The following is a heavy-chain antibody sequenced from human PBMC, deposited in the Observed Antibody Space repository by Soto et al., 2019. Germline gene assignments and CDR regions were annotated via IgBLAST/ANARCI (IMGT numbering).Heavy chain of an antibody. D-gene: IGHD2-21*02. Sequence: GASVKVSRKGSGRRLRSHAIRWVRQAPGQGLEWMGGLIPIFGTANYAQKFQGRVTITADESTSTAYMELSSLRSEDTAVYYCAREGXWGVVVTAANYYYGMDVWGQGTTVTVSS. V-gene: IGHV1-69*13. CDR2: LIPIFGTA. CDR1: GRRLRSHA. CDR3: AREGXWGVVVTAANYYYGMDV. J-gene: IGHJ6*02.